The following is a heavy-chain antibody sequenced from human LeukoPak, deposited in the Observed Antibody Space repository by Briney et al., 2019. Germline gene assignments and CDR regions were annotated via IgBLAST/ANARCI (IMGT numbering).Heavy chain of an antibody. V-gene: IGHV4-39*07. J-gene: IGHJ4*02. D-gene: IGHD3-10*01. CDR2: IYYSGST. CDR3: ARDLGDSGY. Sequence: SGTLSLTCTVSGGSISSGSYYWGWLRQPPGKGLERIGSIYYSGSTYYNPSLKSRVTISVDTSKNQFSLKLSSVTAADTAVYYCARDLGDSGYWGQGTLVTVSS. CDR1: GGSISSGSYY.